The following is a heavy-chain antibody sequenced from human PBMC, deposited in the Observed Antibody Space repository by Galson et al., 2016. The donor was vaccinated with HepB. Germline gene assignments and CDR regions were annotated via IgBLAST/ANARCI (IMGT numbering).Heavy chain of an antibody. CDR2: INHSGRT. CDR1: GGSLSGSRSTYY. J-gene: IGHJ2*01. D-gene: IGHD6-13*01. Sequence: ETLSLTCAVSGGSLSGSRSTYYWTWIRQAPGKGLEWIGDINHSGRTNYNPSLKSRVAISVDTSKKEFSLILTSVTAADTATYYCARGYVWLIAIAGWYFDPWGRGTLVTVSS. CDR3: ARGYVWLIAIAGWYFDP. V-gene: IGHV4-34*01.